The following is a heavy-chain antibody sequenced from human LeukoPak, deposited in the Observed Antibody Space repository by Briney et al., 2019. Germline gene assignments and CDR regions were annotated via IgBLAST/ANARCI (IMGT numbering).Heavy chain of an antibody. Sequence: PGGSLRLSCAASGFTFSSYAMSWVRQAPGKGLEWVSAISGSGGSTYYADSVKGRFTISRDNSKDTLYLQMNSLRAEDTAVYYCAKHYGGNQCFDLWGRGTLVTVSS. CDR2: ISGSGGST. CDR1: GFTFSSYA. V-gene: IGHV3-23*01. CDR3: AKHYGGNQCFDL. J-gene: IGHJ2*01. D-gene: IGHD4-23*01.